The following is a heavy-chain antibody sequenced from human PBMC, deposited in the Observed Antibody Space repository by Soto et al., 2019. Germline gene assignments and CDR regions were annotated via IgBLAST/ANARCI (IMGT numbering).Heavy chain of an antibody. D-gene: IGHD3-22*01. V-gene: IGHV3-15*07. Sequence: EVQLVESGGGLVKPGGSLRLSCAASGFTFSKAWMNWVRQAPGKGLEWVGRIKRKTDGGTTDYAAPVKGRFTISRDDSKNTLYLQMNSLKTEDTAVYYCTTVFYDSSGYPDYWCQGTLVTVSS. CDR3: TTVFYDSSGYPDY. J-gene: IGHJ4*02. CDR2: IKRKTDGGTT. CDR1: GFTFSKAW.